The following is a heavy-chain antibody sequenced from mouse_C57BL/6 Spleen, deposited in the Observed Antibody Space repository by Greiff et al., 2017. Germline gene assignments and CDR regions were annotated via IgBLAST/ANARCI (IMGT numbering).Heavy chain of an antibody. Sequence: EVKVVESGPELVKPGASVKISCKASGYSFTDYNMNWVKQSNGKSLEWIGVINPNYGTTSYNQKFKGKATLTVDQSSSTAYMQLNSLTSEDSAVYYCASYGSSSYAMDYWGQGTSVTVSS. CDR2: INPNYGTT. V-gene: IGHV1-39*01. D-gene: IGHD1-1*01. CDR3: ASYGSSSYAMDY. CDR1: GYSFTDYN. J-gene: IGHJ4*01.